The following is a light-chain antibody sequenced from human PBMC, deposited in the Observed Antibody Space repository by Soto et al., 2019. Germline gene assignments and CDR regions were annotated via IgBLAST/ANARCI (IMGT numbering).Light chain of an antibody. Sequence: DIQMTQSPASLSVSVGDRVTITCRASQSINNYLNWYLQRPGQAPKLLIRSASTLQRGVPSRFSGSGSGTDFTLTISSLQPEDVAAYYCQKYNSAPFTFGPGTKVDIK. CDR3: QKYNSAPFT. CDR1: QSINNY. J-gene: IGKJ3*01. CDR2: SAS. V-gene: IGKV1-39*01.